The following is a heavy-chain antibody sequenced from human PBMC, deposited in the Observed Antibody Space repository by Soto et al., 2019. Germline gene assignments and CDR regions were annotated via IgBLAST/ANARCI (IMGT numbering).Heavy chain of an antibody. Sequence: PGGSLRLSCADSGFPFTDYGMHWVRQAPGKGLEWVAVISYDGSNKNYADSVKGRFTISRDNSKNTLYLQMNSLRAEDTAVYYCAKDTYYHDSSGYYVFDYWGQGTLVTVSS. CDR1: GFPFTDYG. CDR2: ISYDGSNK. D-gene: IGHD3-22*01. J-gene: IGHJ4*02. V-gene: IGHV3-30*18. CDR3: AKDTYYHDSSGYYVFDY.